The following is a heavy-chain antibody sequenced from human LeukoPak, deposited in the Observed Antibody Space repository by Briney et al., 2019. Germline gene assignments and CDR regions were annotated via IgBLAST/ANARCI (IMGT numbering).Heavy chain of an antibody. V-gene: IGHV1-18*01. D-gene: IGHD6-13*01. CDR1: GYTFTSYG. Sequence: ASVKVSCKASGYTFTSYGISWVRQAPGQGLEWMGWISAYNGNTNYAQKLQGRVTMTTDTPTSTAYMELRSLRSDDTAVYYCARDRGSSFVWYYYGMDVWGQGTTVTVSS. J-gene: IGHJ6*02. CDR3: ARDRGSSFVWYYYGMDV. CDR2: ISAYNGNT.